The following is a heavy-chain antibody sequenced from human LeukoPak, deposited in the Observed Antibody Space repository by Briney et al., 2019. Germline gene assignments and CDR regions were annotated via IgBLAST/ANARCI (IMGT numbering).Heavy chain of an antibody. CDR3: TTDSIGSPPFDY. D-gene: IGHD2-15*01. CDR1: GFTFSNAW. Sequence: GGSLRLSCAASGFTFSNAWMSWVRQAPGKGLEWVGRIKSKTDGGTTDYAAPVKGRFTILRDDSKNTLYLQMNSLKTEDTAVYYCTTDSIGSPPFDYWGQGTLVTVSS. V-gene: IGHV3-15*01. J-gene: IGHJ4*02. CDR2: IKSKTDGGTT.